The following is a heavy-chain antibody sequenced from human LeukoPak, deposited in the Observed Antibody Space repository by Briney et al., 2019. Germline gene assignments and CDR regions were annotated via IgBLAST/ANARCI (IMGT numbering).Heavy chain of an antibody. CDR1: GFTFSSYW. Sequence: PGGSLRLSCAASGFTFSSYWMSWVRQAPGKGLEWVSLISWDGGTIFYADSVKGRFTISRDNTKNSLYLQMNSLRTEDSAFYYCVKDSHSGRSYFDSWGQGTLVAVSS. D-gene: IGHD6-19*01. CDR2: ISWDGGTI. V-gene: IGHV3-43D*03. CDR3: VKDSHSGRSYFDS. J-gene: IGHJ4*02.